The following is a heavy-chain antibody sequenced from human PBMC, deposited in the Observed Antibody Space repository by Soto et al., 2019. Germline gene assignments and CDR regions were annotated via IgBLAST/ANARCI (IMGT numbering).Heavy chain of an antibody. CDR1: GFTFDDYA. Sequence: EVQLVESGGGLVQPGRSLRLSCAASGFTFDDYAMHWVRQAPGKGLEWVSGISWNSGSIGYADSVKGRFTISRDNAKNSLDLQMNSLRAEDTALYYCAKAAGGLIRALRVDYWGQGTLVTVSS. J-gene: IGHJ4*02. V-gene: IGHV3-9*01. CDR3: AKAAGGLIRALRVDY. CDR2: ISWNSGSI. D-gene: IGHD3-10*01.